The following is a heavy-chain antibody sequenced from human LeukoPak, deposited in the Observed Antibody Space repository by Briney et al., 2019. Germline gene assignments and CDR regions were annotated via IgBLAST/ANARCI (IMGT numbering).Heavy chain of an antibody. CDR1: GGSISSSPYY. D-gene: IGHD4-17*01. V-gene: IGHV4-39*01. CDR3: ARGNGDYEGNWFDP. CDR2: IYYSGST. Sequence: SETLSLTCTVSGGSISSSPYYWGWIRQPPGKGLEWIDSIYYSGSTYSTTSLKCRVTISVDTSKNQCSLRLSSVTAADTAVYYCARGNGDYEGNWFDPWGQGTLVTVSS. J-gene: IGHJ5*02.